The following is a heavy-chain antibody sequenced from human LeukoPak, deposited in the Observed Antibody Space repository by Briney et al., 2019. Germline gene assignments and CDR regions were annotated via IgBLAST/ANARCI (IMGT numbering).Heavy chain of an antibody. CDR3: AKSYHDYSNYFFGMDV. CDR2: ISYDGSSK. Sequence: GRSLRLSCAASGFNSRTYGLHWVRQAPGKELDWVATISYDGSSKYFADSVKGRFSISRDNSKNTMNLQMNSLRPDDTAVYYCAKSYHDYSNYFFGMDVWGHGTTVTVSS. D-gene: IGHD2-21*01. CDR1: GFNSRTYG. J-gene: IGHJ6*02. V-gene: IGHV3-30*18.